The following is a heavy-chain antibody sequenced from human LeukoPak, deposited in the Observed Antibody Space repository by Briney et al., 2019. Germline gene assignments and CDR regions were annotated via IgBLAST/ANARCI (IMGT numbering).Heavy chain of an antibody. CDR1: GFTFSSYW. V-gene: IGHV3-74*01. CDR3: ARDRYYYDSSGYYPHYSLFDY. CDR2: INSDGSST. Sequence: PGGSLRLSCAASGFTFSSYWMHWVRQAPGKGLVWVSRINSDGSSTSYADSVKGRFTISRDNAKNTLYLQMNSLRAEDTAVCYCARDRYYYDSSGYYPHYSLFDYWGQGTLVTVSS. D-gene: IGHD3-22*01. J-gene: IGHJ4*02.